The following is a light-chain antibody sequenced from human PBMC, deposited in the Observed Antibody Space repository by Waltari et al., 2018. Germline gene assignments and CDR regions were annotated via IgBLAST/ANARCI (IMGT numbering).Light chain of an antibody. CDR1: VLAKTY. J-gene: IGLJ2*01. CDR2: KDS. Sequence: SYELTQPSSVSVSPGQTARITCSGDVLAKTYARWFQQKPGQAPVVVIYKDSERPSGIPERFSGSSSGTTVTLTISGAQVEDEADYYCYSATDNNRDILFGGGTKLTVL. CDR3: YSATDNNRDIL. V-gene: IGLV3-27*01.